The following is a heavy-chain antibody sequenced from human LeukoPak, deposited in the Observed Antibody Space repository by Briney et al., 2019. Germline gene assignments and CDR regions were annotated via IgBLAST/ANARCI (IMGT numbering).Heavy chain of an antibody. D-gene: IGHD3-10*01. CDR2: MNQDGSEK. J-gene: IGHJ4*02. CDR3: ARDWAHFGY. V-gene: IGHV3-7*01. Sequence: GGSLRLSCAASGFTFSDYWMSWVRQAPGKGLEWVANMNQDGSEKYYVDSVKGRFTISRDNAKNSLSLQTNSLRAEDTAVYYCARDWAHFGYWGQGTLVTVSS. CDR1: GFTFSDYW.